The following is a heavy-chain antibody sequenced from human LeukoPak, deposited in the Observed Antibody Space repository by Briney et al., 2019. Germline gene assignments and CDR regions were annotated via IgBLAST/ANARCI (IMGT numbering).Heavy chain of an antibody. CDR1: GYSFKNYW. V-gene: IGHV5-51*01. J-gene: IGHJ6*02. CDR2: IYPGDSNT. CDR3: ARQGFVASYGVDV. Sequence: GESLKISCKGSGYSFKNYWIAWVRQLPGKGLEWMGIIYPGDSNTRYNPSFQGQVTISADKSISTAYLQWSSLKASDTAEYYCARQGFVASYGVDVWGQGTTVTVAS.